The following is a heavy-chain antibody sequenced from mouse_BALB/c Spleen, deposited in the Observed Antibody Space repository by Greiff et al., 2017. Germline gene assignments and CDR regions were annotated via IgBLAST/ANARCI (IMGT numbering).Heavy chain of an antibody. CDR2: IDTSDSYT. CDR1: GYTFTDYW. V-gene: IGHV1-69*01. CDR3: ARVSRGVAHFDY. J-gene: IGHJ2*01. D-gene: IGHD1-1*01. Sequence: QVQLQQPGAELVMPGASVKMSCKASGYTFTDYWMHWVKQRPGQGLEWIGAIDTSDSYTSYNQKFKGKATLTVDESSSTAYMQLSSLTSEDSAVYNCARVSRGVAHFDYWGQGTTLTVSS.